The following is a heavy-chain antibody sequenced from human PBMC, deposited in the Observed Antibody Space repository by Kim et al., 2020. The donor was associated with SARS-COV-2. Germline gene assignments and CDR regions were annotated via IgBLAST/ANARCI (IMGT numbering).Heavy chain of an antibody. CDR2: ISSSGSTI. D-gene: IGHD2-2*01. Sequence: GGSLRLSCAASGFTFSSYDMNWVRQAPGKGLEWVSYISSSGSTIYYADSVKGRFTISRDNAKNSLYLQMNILSAEDTAVYYCASYAENYNWFDPWGQGTLVTVSS. V-gene: IGHV3-48*03. CDR3: ASYAENYNWFDP. CDR1: GFTFSSYD. J-gene: IGHJ5*02.